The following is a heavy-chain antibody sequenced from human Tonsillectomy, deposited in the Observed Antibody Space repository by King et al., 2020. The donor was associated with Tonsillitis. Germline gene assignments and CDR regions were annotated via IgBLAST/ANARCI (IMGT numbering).Heavy chain of an antibody. V-gene: IGHV4-31*03. J-gene: IGHJ4*02. CDR1: GGSISSGGYY. CDR3: ARVFGLVGATSTHYFDY. Sequence: QLQESGPGLVKPSQTLSLTCTVSGGSISSGGYYWSWIRQHPGKGLEWIGYIYYSGSTYYNPSLKSRVTISVDTSKNQFSLKLSSVTAADTAVYYCARVFGLVGATSTHYFDYWGQGTLVTVSS. D-gene: IGHD1-26*01. CDR2: IYYSGST.